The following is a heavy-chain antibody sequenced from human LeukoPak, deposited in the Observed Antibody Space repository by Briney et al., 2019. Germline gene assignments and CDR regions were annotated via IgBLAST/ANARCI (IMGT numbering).Heavy chain of an antibody. D-gene: IGHD6-19*01. J-gene: IGHJ4*02. CDR1: GGSISSSSYY. CDR3: ARRAVADY. Sequence: SETLSLTCTVSGGSISSSSYYWGWIRQPPGKGLEWIGEINHSGSTNYNPSLKSRVTISVDTSKNQFSLKLSSVTAADTAVYYCARRAVADYWGQGTLVTVSS. V-gene: IGHV4-39*07. CDR2: INHSGST.